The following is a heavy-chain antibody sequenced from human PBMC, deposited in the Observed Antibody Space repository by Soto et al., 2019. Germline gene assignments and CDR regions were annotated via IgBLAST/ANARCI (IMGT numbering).Heavy chain of an antibody. Sequence: PSETLSLTCSVSGGSISYNSYDWGWIRQPPGKGLEWIGGIFYTGTTYYSPSLKDRVTMSMDTSKNSFSVNLTSVTAADTAVYFCARLVVVAPVANVWGQGTLVTASS. D-gene: IGHD2-2*01. CDR1: GGSISYNSYD. J-gene: IGHJ4*02. V-gene: IGHV4-39*02. CDR2: IFYTGTT. CDR3: ARLVVVAPVANV.